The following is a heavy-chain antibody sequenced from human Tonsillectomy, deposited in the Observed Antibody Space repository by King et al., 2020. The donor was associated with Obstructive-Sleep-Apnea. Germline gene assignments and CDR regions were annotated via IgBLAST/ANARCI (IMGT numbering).Heavy chain of an antibody. Sequence: VQLQESGPGLVKPSVTLSLTCAVSGGSISSSNWWSWVRQPPGKGLEWIGEIYHSGSTNYNPSLKSRVTISVDKSKNQFSLKLSSVTAADTAVYYCAGDTPPSTRWYYYYYYGMDVWGQGTTVTVSS. V-gene: IGHV4-4*02. CDR3: AGDTPPSTRWYYYYYYGMDV. CDR1: GGSISSSNW. D-gene: IGHD2-2*01. J-gene: IGHJ6*02. CDR2: IYHSGST.